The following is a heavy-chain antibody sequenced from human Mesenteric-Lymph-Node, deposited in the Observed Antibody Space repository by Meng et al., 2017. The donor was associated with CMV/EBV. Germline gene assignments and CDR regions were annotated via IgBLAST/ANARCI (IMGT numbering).Heavy chain of an antibody. CDR1: GYSFNNYW. CDR2: IYPGDSDT. CDR3: ARHLYSSSLSAFGM. D-gene: IGHD6-13*01. J-gene: IGHJ3*02. V-gene: IGHV5-51*01. Sequence: GESLKISCKGSGYSFNNYWIGWVRQMPGKGLEWMGIIYPGDSDTRYSPSFQGQVTISVDKSISTACLRWSSLKASDSAMYYCARHLYSSSLSAFGMWGQGTMVTVSS.